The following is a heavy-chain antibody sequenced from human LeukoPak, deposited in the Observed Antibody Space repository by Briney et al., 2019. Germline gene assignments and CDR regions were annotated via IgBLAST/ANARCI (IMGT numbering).Heavy chain of an antibody. CDR1: GGSISSYY. V-gene: IGHV4-59*08. CDR3: AGHDSALGAFDI. D-gene: IGHD7-27*01. Sequence: PSETLSLTCTVSGGSISSYYWSWIRQPPGKGLEWIGYIYYSGITNYKPSLKSRVTISVDTSKKQFSLKLSAVTAADTAVYYCAGHDSALGAFDIWGQGTMVTVSS. J-gene: IGHJ3*02. CDR2: IYYSGIT.